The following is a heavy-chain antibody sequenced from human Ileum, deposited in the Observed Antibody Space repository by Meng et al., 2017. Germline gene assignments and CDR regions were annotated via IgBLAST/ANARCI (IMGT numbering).Heavy chain of an antibody. CDR1: GFTFSFCS. Sequence: GGSLRLSCEASGFTFSFCSISWVRQAPGNGLEWVSVVGIDGVTTYYADSVKGRFTISRDNSKNTLYLQMNRLRAEDAAVYYCAKHWLIGGSSYYFDSWGQGTLVTVSS. CDR3: AKHWLIGGSSYYFDS. V-gene: IGHV3-23*01. CDR2: VGIDGVTT. J-gene: IGHJ4*02. D-gene: IGHD3-10*01.